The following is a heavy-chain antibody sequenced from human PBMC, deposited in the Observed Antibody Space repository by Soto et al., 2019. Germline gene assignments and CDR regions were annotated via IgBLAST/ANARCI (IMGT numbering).Heavy chain of an antibody. J-gene: IGHJ4*02. CDR2: SRSRVDKYAT. CDR3: VLWVRGLINY. V-gene: IGHV3-72*01. CDR1: GITFSDHD. D-gene: IGHD3-10*01. Sequence: EVQLVESGGGLVQPGGSLRLSCATSGITFSDHDMDWVRQAPGKGLEWLSRSRSRVDKYATDYAASVRGRFTFSRDDSKSSLSLQMRSMKTGDTAMYYCVLWVRGLINYWGQGTLVTVSS.